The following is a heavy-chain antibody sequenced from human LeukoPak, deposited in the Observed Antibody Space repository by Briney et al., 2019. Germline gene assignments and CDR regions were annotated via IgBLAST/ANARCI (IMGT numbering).Heavy chain of an antibody. CDR3: ARGFAVVVPAAIGY. D-gene: IGHD2-2*02. Sequence: ASVKVSRKASGYTFTSYAMHWVRQAPGQRLEWMGWINAGNGNTKYSQKFQGRVTITRDTSASTAYMELSSLRSEDTAVYYCARGFAVVVPAAIGYWGQGTLVTVSS. V-gene: IGHV1-3*01. CDR1: GYTFTSYA. J-gene: IGHJ4*02. CDR2: INAGNGNT.